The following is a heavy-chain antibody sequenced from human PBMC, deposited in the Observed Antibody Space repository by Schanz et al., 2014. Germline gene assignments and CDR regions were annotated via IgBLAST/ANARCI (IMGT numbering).Heavy chain of an antibody. CDR2: ISGSGGST. CDR3: AKDQGRWELRSFDS. Sequence: EVQLVESGGGLVQPGGSLRLSCAASGFTFSAYWMTWVRQAPGKGLEWVSGISGSGGSTYYADSVQGRLTISRDNSKNTLYLQMNSLRAEDTALYYCAKDQGRWELRSFDSWGQGTLVTVSS. V-gene: IGHV3-23*04. J-gene: IGHJ4*02. D-gene: IGHD1-26*01. CDR1: GFTFSAYW.